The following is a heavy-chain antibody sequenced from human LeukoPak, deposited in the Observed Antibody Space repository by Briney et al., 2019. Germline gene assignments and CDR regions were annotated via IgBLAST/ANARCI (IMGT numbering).Heavy chain of an antibody. Sequence: ASVKVSCKASGYTFNTYGISWVRQAPGQGLEWMGWINAYNGDTNHAQKFQGRVTMTTDTSTTTAYMELGSLKSDDTAVYYCARDGSGHWFDPWGQGTLVTVSS. V-gene: IGHV1-18*04. CDR3: ARDGSGHWFDP. CDR1: GYTFNTYG. J-gene: IGHJ5*02. CDR2: INAYNGDT. D-gene: IGHD6-25*01.